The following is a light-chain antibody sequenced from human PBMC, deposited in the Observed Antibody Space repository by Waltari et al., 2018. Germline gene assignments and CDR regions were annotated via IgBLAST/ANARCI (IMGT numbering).Light chain of an antibody. CDR2: NTY. J-gene: IGKJ1*01. V-gene: IGKV3-20*01. Sequence: EIVLTQSPGTLSLYPGDRAPLSCRASQSVARALAWYQQKPGQPPRLLIYNTYTRATGVPDRFSGGGSGTDFSLTISRLEPEDFAVYYCQNYVRLPATFGEGTKVEIK. CDR3: QNYVRLPAT. CDR1: QSVARA.